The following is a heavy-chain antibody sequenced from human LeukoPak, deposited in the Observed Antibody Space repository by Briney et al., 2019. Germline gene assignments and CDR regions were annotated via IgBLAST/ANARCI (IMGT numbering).Heavy chain of an antibody. J-gene: IGHJ4*02. CDR1: GGTFSSYA. Sequence: SVKVSCKASGGTFSSYAISWVRQAPGQGLEWMGGIIPIFGTANYAQKFQGRVTITADESTSTAYMELSSLRSEDTAVYYCARDRTGFEEYYYDSSGYSPLDYWGQGTLVTVSS. CDR2: IIPIFGTA. CDR3: ARDRTGFEEYYYDSSGYSPLDY. V-gene: IGHV1-69*13. D-gene: IGHD3-22*01.